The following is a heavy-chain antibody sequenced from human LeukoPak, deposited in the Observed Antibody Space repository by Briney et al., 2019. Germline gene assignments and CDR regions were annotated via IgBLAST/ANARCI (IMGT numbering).Heavy chain of an antibody. CDR3: AKGLLPQNYYYGMDV. V-gene: IGHV3-53*05. CDR2: IYSGGST. CDR1: GFTVSSDY. D-gene: IGHD1-26*01. Sequence: PGGSLRLSCAASGFTVSSDYMSWVRQAPGKGLEWVSVIYSGGSTYYADSVKGRFTISRDKSKNTVYLQMNSLRFEDTAMYYCAKGLLPQNYYYGMDVWGQGTTVTVSS. J-gene: IGHJ6*02.